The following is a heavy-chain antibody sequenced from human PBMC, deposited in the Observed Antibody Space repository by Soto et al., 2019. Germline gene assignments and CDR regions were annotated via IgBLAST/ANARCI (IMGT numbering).Heavy chain of an antibody. CDR2: IYYSGST. V-gene: IGHV4-39*01. CDR1: GGSISSSSYY. CDR3: ARQGYYYGSGTTRIMADFDY. J-gene: IGHJ4*02. D-gene: IGHD3-10*01. Sequence: SETLSLTCTVSGGSISSSSYYWGWIRQPPGKGLEWIGSIYYSGSTYYNPSLKSRVTISVDTSNNHFSLKLSSVTAADTAVYYCARQGYYYGSGTTRIMADFDYWGQGTLVTVSS.